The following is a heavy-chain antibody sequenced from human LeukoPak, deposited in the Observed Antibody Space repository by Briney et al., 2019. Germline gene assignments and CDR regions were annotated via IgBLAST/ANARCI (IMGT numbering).Heavy chain of an antibody. Sequence: SQTLSLTCTVSGGSISSGGYYWSWIRQHPGKGLEWIGYIYYSGSTYYNPSLKSRVTISVDTSKNQFSLKLSSVTAADTAVYYCARSLRWYTHDAFDIWGQGTMVTVSS. V-gene: IGHV4-31*03. J-gene: IGHJ3*02. D-gene: IGHD4-23*01. CDR2: IYYSGST. CDR3: ARSLRWYTHDAFDI. CDR1: GGSISSGGYY.